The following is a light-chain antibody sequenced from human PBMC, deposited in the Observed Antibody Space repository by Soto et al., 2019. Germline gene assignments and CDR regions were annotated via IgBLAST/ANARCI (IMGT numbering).Light chain of an antibody. J-gene: IGLJ2*01. CDR2: EVS. V-gene: IGLV2-8*01. CDR1: SSDVGGYNY. CDR3: SSYAGSNIVV. Sequence: QSALTQPPSASGSPGQSVTISCTGTSSDVGGYNYVSWYQQHPGKAPKLMIYEVSKRPSGVPDRFSGSKSGNTASLTVSGLQAEGEAHYYCSSYAGSNIVVFGGGTKLTVL.